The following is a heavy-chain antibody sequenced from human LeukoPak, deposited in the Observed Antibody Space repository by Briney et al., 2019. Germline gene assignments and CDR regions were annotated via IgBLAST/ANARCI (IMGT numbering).Heavy chain of an antibody. D-gene: IGHD5-24*01. CDR1: GFTFSSYG. Sequence: GGSLRLSCAASGFTFSSYGMHWVRQAPGKGLEWVAVISYDGSNKYYADSVKGRFTISRDNSKNTLYLQMNSLRAEDTAVYYCATRSRDGGIRRWGQGTLVTVSS. CDR3: ATRSRDGGIRR. V-gene: IGHV3-30*03. CDR2: ISYDGSNK. J-gene: IGHJ4*02.